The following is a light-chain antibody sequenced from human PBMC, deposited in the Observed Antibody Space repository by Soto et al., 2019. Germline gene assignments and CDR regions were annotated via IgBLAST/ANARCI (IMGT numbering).Light chain of an antibody. J-gene: IGLJ1*01. CDR3: AAWDDSLSGYV. V-gene: IGLV1-47*01. CDR2: RNN. Sequence: QPVLTQPPSASGTPGQRVTISCSGSSSNIGSNYVYWYQQLPGTAPKLLIYRNNQRPSGVPDRFSGSKSGTSASLAISGLRSEDEADYYCAAWDDSLSGYVFGTGTKLT. CDR1: SSNIGSNY.